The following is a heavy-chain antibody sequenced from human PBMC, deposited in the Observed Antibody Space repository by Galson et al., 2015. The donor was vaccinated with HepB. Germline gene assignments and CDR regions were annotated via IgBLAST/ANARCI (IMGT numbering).Heavy chain of an antibody. CDR2: ISSNGGST. V-gene: IGHV3-64D*06. J-gene: IGHJ4*02. Sequence: SLRLSCAASGFTFSSYAMHWVRQAPGKGLEYVSAISSNGGSTYYADSVKGRFTISRDNSKNTLYLQMSSLRAEDTAVYYCVKDMESDIVVVSDYWGQGTLVTVSS. CDR1: GFTFSSYA. D-gene: IGHD2-2*01. CDR3: VKDMESDIVVVSDY.